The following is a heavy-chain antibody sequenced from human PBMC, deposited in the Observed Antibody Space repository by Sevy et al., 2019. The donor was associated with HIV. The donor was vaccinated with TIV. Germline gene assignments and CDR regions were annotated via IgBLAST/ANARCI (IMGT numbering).Heavy chain of an antibody. CDR1: GYNFRSYN. CDR3: ARELGPFDY. D-gene: IGHD3-16*01. V-gene: IGHV7-4-1*02. J-gene: IGHJ4*02. Sequence: ASVKVSCKASGYNFRSYNMNWVRQAPGQGIEWMGWINTNTGNPTYVQGFTGRFVFSLDTSVSTAYLEISSLKAEDTAVYHCARELGPFDYWGQGTWVTVSS. CDR2: INTNTGNP.